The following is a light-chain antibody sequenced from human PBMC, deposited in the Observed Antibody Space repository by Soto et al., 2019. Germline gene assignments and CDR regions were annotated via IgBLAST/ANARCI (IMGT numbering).Light chain of an antibody. V-gene: IGKV1-12*01. CDR2: AAT. CDR1: QDINSR. Sequence: DIQMTQSPSAVSACVGDTVTITCRASQDINSRLAWFQQQPGRPPKYVIQAATMLQSGFPSRFAGSGSGRDFTLTIHTLQPEDSATYYCLQVANFPRTFGQGTKVDI. CDR3: LQVANFPRT. J-gene: IGKJ1*01.